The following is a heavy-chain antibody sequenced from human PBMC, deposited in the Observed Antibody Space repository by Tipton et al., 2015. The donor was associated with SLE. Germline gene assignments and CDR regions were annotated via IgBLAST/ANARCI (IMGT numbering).Heavy chain of an antibody. CDR3: ARVQRFLRVPSYYYYMDV. V-gene: IGHV4-59*13. CDR1: GGSLSSYH. Sequence: GLVKPSETLYLTCTVSGGSLSSYHWSWIRQPPGKGLEWVGYIYYSGNTYYSPSLKSRVTISVDTSKNQFSLKMRSVTAADTAVYYCARVQRFLRVPSYYYYMDVCGKGTTVTVSS. D-gene: IGHD3-3*01. J-gene: IGHJ6*03. CDR2: IYYSGNT.